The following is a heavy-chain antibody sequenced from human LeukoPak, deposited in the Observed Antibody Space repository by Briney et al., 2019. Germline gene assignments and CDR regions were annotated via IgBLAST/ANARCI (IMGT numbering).Heavy chain of an antibody. CDR1: GCTLTSHT. Sequence: ASVKVSCKASGCTLTSHTFTWVRRAPGQGLEWMGGIIPILGSANYAKKFQGRATNSADESTGTVYMELRNLTPEDTAVYYCARGYDIGDYVPYNYWGQGTLVTVSS. CDR3: ARGYDIGDYVPYNY. J-gene: IGHJ4*02. D-gene: IGHD4-17*01. CDR2: IIPILGSA. V-gene: IGHV1-69*01.